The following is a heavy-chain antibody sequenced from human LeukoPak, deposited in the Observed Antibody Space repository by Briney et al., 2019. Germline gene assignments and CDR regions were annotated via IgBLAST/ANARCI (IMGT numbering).Heavy chain of an antibody. D-gene: IGHD6-19*01. J-gene: IGHJ3*02. CDR2: ISYSGST. V-gene: IGHV4-59*08. Sequence: SETLCLTCTVSGGSINSYYWSWIRQPPGKGLEWIGYISYSGSTNCNPSLKSRVNISIDTSKNQFSLKLSSVTAADTAVYYCARPRSSGWYAVFNIWGQGTMVTVSA. CDR3: ARPRSSGWYAVFNI. CDR1: GGSINSYY.